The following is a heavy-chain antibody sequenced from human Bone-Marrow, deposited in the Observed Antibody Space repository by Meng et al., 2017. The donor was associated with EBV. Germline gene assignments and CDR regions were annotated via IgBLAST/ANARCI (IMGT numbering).Heavy chain of an antibody. CDR2: RIPMSGAP. D-gene: IGHD3-10*01. CDR3: ASESGRGFTPDY. CDR1: GGTFNSDA. Sequence: QAQLVQAGSEVQMPGSSVTVSCWTSGGTFNSDAVSWVRQAPGQGLEWMGGRIPMSGAPHYAQKFQGRVTITADESTSTHYMDLSNLRSDDTAMYYCASESGRGFTPDYRGQGTLVTVSS. J-gene: IGHJ4*02. V-gene: IGHV1-69*01.